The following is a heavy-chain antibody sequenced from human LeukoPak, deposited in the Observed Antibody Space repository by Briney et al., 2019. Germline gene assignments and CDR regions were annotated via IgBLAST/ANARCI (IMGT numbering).Heavy chain of an antibody. CDR1: GFTFNSYA. D-gene: IGHD3-16*01. CDR2: ISGSGGST. Sequence: PGGSLRLSCAASGFTFNSYAMSWVRQAPGKGLEWVSAISGSGGSTYYADSVKGRFTISRDNSKNTLYLQMNSLRAEDTAVYYCAKWPEGAMDYFDYWGQGTLVTVSS. J-gene: IGHJ4*02. CDR3: AKWPEGAMDYFDY. V-gene: IGHV3-23*01.